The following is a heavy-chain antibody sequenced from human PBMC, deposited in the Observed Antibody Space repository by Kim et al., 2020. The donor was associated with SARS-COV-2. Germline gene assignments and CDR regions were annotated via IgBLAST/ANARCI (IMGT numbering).Heavy chain of an antibody. Sequence: YADSVKGRFTTSRENATTSLYLQMNSLRAEDTAVYYCARAYYYGSGSLDYWGQGTLVTVSS. J-gene: IGHJ4*02. V-gene: IGHV3-11*01. CDR3: ARAYYYGSGSLDY. D-gene: IGHD3-10*01.